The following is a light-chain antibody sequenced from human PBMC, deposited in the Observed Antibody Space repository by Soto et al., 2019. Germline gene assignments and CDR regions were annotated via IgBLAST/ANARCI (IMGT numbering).Light chain of an antibody. J-gene: IGKJ1*01. V-gene: IGKV3-20*01. CDR1: QSFTSRS. Sequence: EIVLTQSPGTLSLSPGERATLSCRASQSFTSRSLAWYQQKPGLAPRLLISGTSNRAAGIPDRFSGSGSGTDFTLTISRLEPEDFAVYYCQQYGSSPTFGQGTKVDIK. CDR3: QQYGSSPT. CDR2: GTS.